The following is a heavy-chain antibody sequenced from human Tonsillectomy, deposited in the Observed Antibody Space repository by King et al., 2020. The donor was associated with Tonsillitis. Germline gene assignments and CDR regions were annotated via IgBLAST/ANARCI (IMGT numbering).Heavy chain of an antibody. CDR1: GFTFSNSD. V-gene: IGHV3-21*03. D-gene: IGHD3-22*01. Sequence: VQLVESGGGLVTPGVSLILSCATSGFTFSNSDMNWVRQAPGKGLEWVSSISSSSTYIYYADSVKDRFTISRDNAKNSRFLQMNSLRAGDTAVYYCARDKGADYFDSGRGAFDVWGQGTMVTVSS. CDR3: ARDKGADYFDSGRGAFDV. J-gene: IGHJ3*01. CDR2: ISSSSTYI.